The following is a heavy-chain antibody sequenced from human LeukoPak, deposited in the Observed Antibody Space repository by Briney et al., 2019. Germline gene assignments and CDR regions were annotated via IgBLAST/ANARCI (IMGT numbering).Heavy chain of an antibody. D-gene: IGHD3-3*01. V-gene: IGHV4-39*07. CDR2: INHSGST. CDR3: ASLRYDFTAFDI. CDR1: GGSISSSSYY. J-gene: IGHJ3*02. Sequence: SETLSLTCTVSGGSISSSSYYWGWIRQPPGKGLEWIGEINHSGSTNYNPSLKSRVTISVDTSKNQFSLKLSSVTAADTAVYYCASLRYDFTAFDIWGQGTMVTVSS.